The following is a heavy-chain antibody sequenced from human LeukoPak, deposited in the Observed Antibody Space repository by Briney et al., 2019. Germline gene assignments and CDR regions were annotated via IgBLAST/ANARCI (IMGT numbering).Heavy chain of an antibody. CDR1: GFTFSDYY. Sequence: PGGSLRLSCAASGFTFSDYYMSWIRQAPGKGLEGVSYISSSGSTIYYADSVKGRFTISRDNAKNSLYLQMNSVRAEDTAVYYCARGTNDYGDYPVGYWGQGTLVTVSS. V-gene: IGHV3-11*01. D-gene: IGHD4-17*01. CDR2: ISSSGSTI. J-gene: IGHJ4*02. CDR3: ARGTNDYGDYPVGY.